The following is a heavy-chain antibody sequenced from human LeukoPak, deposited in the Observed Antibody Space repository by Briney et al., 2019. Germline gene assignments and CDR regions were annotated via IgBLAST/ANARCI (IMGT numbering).Heavy chain of an antibody. CDR3: ATGGDRWELPII. D-gene: IGHD1-26*01. J-gene: IGHJ3*02. CDR1: GFTFSSYA. V-gene: IGHV3-30*03. CDR2: ISYDGSNK. Sequence: PGGSLRLSCAASGFTFSSYAMHWVRQAPGKGLEWVAVISYDGSNKYYADSVKGRFTISRDNAKSSLSLQMDSLRAEDTAVYYCATGGDRWELPIIWGQGTMVIVSS.